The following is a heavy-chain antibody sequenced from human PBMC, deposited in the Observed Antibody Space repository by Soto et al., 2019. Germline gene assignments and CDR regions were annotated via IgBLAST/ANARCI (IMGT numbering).Heavy chain of an antibody. Sequence: SVKLSCKASGYPFTSYGMSWVRQAPGQGLEWMGWISAYNGNTNYAQKLQGRVTMTTDTSTSTAYMELRSLRSDDTAVYYCARVFGDYGGNSGLYWGQGTLVTVSS. V-gene: IGHV1-18*01. J-gene: IGHJ4*02. CDR3: ARVFGDYGGNSGLY. D-gene: IGHD4-17*01. CDR1: GYPFTSYG. CDR2: ISAYNGNT.